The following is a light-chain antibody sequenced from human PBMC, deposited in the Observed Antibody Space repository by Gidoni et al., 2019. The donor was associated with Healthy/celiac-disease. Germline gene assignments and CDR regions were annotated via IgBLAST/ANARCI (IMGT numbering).Light chain of an antibody. CDR3: QQYNNWPQVLT. V-gene: IGKV3-15*01. J-gene: IGKJ4*01. Sequence: EIVMTQSPATLSVSSGERATLSCRVSESVSSNLAWYQQKPGQAPRPRIYSAYTRTTGSPARFSGSGSGTELTLTISSLQSEDYAVYYCQQYNNWPQVLTFGGGTKVEIK. CDR1: ESVSSN. CDR2: SAY.